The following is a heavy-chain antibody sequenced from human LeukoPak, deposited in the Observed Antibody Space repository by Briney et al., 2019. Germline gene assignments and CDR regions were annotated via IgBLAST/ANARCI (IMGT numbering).Heavy chain of an antibody. CDR2: IYTSGST. Sequence: SETLSLTCTVSGGSLSSYYWSWIRQPAGKGLEWIGRIYTSGSTNYNPSLKSRVTISIDKSKNHFSLNLSSVTAADTAVYYCARHNTIFGVLVPVDYWGQGTLVTVSS. D-gene: IGHD3-3*01. CDR3: ARHNTIFGVLVPVDY. CDR1: GGSLSSYY. V-gene: IGHV4-4*07. J-gene: IGHJ4*02.